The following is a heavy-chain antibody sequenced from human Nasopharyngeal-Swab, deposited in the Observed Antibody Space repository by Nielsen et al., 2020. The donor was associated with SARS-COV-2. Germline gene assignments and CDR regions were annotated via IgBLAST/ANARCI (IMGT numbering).Heavy chain of an antibody. CDR2: CNEDGSIT. V-gene: IGHV3-74*01. CDR3: ASYLSGRDDN. D-gene: IGHD6-19*01. J-gene: IGHJ4*02. Sequence: GRSLRLPFAPSGFPSRNSCMHWAPQAPGRGREWFSLCNEDGSITSYADSVKGRFAISRDNAKNPLYLQMNSLRAEDTAVYFCASYLSGRDDNWGQGTLVSV. CDR1: GFPSRNSC.